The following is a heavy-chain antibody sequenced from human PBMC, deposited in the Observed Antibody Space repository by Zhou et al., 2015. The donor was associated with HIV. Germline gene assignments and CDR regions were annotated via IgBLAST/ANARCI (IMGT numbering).Heavy chain of an antibody. Sequence: EVQLVESWGRLGNGRGGSLRLSCAASGYNLSIYTMHWVRQAPGKGLEWVGRIRGTPAGGTTDYIASVKGRFTISRDDSKNLLYLDMVSLSTEDAGVYYCTTGPFVLVGAATREVGYWGQGTLVTVSS. V-gene: IGHV3-15*01. D-gene: IGHD2-15*01. J-gene: IGHJ4*02. CDR1: GYNLSIYT. CDR3: TTGPFVLVGAATREVGY. CDR2: IRGTPAGGTT.